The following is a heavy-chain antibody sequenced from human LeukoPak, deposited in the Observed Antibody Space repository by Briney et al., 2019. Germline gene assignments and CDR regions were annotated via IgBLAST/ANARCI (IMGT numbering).Heavy chain of an antibody. D-gene: IGHD1-26*01. V-gene: IGHV3-66*01. CDR2: IYSSGST. CDR1: GFTFSSYS. CDR3: ARSTGGTYYGLFDY. J-gene: IGHJ4*02. Sequence: GGSLRLSCTASGFTFSSYSMNWVRQAPGKGLEWVSVIYSSGSTYYADSVKGRFTISRDNSKNTLYLQMNSLRAEDTAVYYCARSTGGTYYGLFDYWGQGTLVTVSS.